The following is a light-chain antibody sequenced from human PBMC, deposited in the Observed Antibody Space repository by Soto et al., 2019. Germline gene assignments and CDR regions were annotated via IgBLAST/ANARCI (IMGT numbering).Light chain of an antibody. J-gene: IGKJ4*01. CDR1: QSISSTY. V-gene: IGKV3-20*01. CDR3: QKYNSAPLT. CDR2: DTS. Sequence: EIVLTQSPGTLSLSPGERATLSCRASQSISSTYLAWYQHKPGQAPRLLIYDTSTRATGVPARFSGSGSGTDFTLTISSLQPEDVASYYCQKYNSAPLTFGGGTKVDIK.